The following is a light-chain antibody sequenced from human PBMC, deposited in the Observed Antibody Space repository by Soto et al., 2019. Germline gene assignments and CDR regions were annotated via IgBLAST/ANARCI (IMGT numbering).Light chain of an antibody. CDR1: SSDVGSYNY. J-gene: IGLJ1*01. V-gene: IGLV2-14*01. CDR2: EVS. CDR3: SSYTSTSTL. Sequence: QSALTQPASVSGSPGQSITISCTGTSSDVGSYNYVSWYQQHPGKAPKLMIYEVSDRPSGSSSRFSGSKSGNTASLTISGLQTEDEADYYCSSYTSTSTLFGTGTKLTAL.